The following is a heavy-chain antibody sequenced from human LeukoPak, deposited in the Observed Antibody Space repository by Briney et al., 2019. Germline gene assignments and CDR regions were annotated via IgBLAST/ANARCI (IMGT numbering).Heavy chain of an antibody. Sequence: GGSLRLSCAASGFTFSSYEMNWVRQAPGKGLEWVSYISSSGSTIYYADSVKGRFTISRDNSKNTLYLQMNSLRAEDTAVYYCAREKQWLVQTAYYFDYWGQGTLVTVSS. CDR3: AREKQWLVQTAYYFDY. CDR2: ISSSGSTI. CDR1: GFTFSSYE. V-gene: IGHV3-48*03. D-gene: IGHD6-19*01. J-gene: IGHJ4*02.